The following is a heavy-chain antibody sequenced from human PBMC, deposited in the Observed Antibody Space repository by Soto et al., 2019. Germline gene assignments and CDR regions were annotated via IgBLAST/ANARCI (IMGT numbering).Heavy chain of an antibody. CDR2: IRAYNVDT. CDR3: ARIAAESDFAMDV. CDR1: GYIFNTYI. J-gene: IGHJ6*02. D-gene: IGHD6-25*01. Sequence: QVQLVQSGAEVKKPGASLKVSCKASGYIFNTYIITWVRQAPGQGLEWMGWIRAYNVDTTSPQKVQGRVTMTMETSTSTAYMELRSLRSDDTAVYYCARIAAESDFAMDVWGQGTTLTVSS. V-gene: IGHV1-18*01.